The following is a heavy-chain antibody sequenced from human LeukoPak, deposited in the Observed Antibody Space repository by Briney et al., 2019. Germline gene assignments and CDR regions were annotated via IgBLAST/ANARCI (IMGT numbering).Heavy chain of an antibody. CDR1: GFTFSNAW. CDR2: LYSDGRSL. V-gene: IGHV3-74*03. J-gene: IGHJ4*02. CDR3: ARGRGLGELAVASFDS. D-gene: IGHD6-19*01. Sequence: GGSLRLSCAASGFTFSNAWMHWVRQAPGKGLEWISRLYSDGRSLTYADSVMGRFTISRDNAKNMLYLQMNSLRAEDTAVYYCARGRGLGELAVASFDSWGQGILVTVSS.